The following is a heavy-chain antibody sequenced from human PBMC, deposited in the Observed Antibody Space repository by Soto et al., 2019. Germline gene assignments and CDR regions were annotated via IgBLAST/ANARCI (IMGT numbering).Heavy chain of an antibody. D-gene: IGHD2-21*01. V-gene: IGHV3-23*01. CDR1: GFTFSSYA. Sequence: GGSLRLSCAASGFTFSSYAMSWVRQPPGQGLEWVSGISTGGGSTYYADSVKGRFTISRDNPKNTLYLQMNSLRAEDTAVYYCAKAYLSTLYYFDYWGQGALVTVSS. J-gene: IGHJ4*02. CDR2: ISTGGGST. CDR3: AKAYLSTLYYFDY.